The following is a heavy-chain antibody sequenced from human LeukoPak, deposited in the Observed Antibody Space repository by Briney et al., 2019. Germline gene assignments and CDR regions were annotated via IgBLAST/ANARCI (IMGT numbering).Heavy chain of an antibody. CDR3: ARETGEIFGVVAYGAFDI. Sequence: ASVKVSCKASGYTFTGYYMHWVRQAPGQGLEWLGWINPKSGGTNYAQKFQGRVTMTRDTSISTAYMELSRLRSDDTAVYYCARETGEIFGVVAYGAFDIWGQGTMVTVSS. CDR1: GYTFTGYY. D-gene: IGHD3-3*01. J-gene: IGHJ3*02. V-gene: IGHV1-2*02. CDR2: INPKSGGT.